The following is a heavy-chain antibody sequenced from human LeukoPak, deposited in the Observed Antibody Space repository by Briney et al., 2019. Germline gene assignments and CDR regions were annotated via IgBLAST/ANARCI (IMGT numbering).Heavy chain of an antibody. J-gene: IGHJ5*02. CDR3: ARGTLTMVRGVIGWFDP. V-gene: IGHV1-46*01. Sequence: ASVKVSCKASGYTFTSYYMHWVRQPPGQGLEWMGIINPSGGSTSYAQKFQGRVTMTRDTSTSTVYMELSSLRSEDTAVYYCARGTLTMVRGVIGWFDPWGQGTLVTVSS. D-gene: IGHD3-10*01. CDR2: INPSGGST. CDR1: GYTFTSYY.